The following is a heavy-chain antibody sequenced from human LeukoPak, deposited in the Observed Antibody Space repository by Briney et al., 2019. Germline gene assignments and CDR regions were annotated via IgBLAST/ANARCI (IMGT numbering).Heavy chain of an antibody. CDR3: ARDQKGYCSSTSCSEYFQH. Sequence: GGSLRLSCAASGFTVSSNYMTWVRQAPGKGLEWVSVIYRGGSTFYADSVKGRFTISRDNSKNTLYLQMNSLRAEDTAVYYCARDQKGYCSSTSCSEYFQHWGQGTLVTVSS. CDR2: IYRGGST. CDR1: GFTVSSNY. D-gene: IGHD2-2*01. V-gene: IGHV3-53*05. J-gene: IGHJ1*01.